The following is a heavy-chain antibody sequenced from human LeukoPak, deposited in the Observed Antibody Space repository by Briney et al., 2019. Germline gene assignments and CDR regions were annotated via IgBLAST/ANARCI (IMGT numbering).Heavy chain of an antibody. Sequence: GGSLRLSCAASGFTFSSYSMNWVRQAPGKGLEWVSSISSSSSYIYYADSVKGRFTISRDNAKNSLYLQMNSLRAEDTAVYYCAKDQREVAVAGTSSFDYWGQGTLVTVSS. CDR1: GFTFSSYS. D-gene: IGHD6-19*01. V-gene: IGHV3-21*01. CDR3: AKDQREVAVAGTSSFDY. CDR2: ISSSSSYI. J-gene: IGHJ4*02.